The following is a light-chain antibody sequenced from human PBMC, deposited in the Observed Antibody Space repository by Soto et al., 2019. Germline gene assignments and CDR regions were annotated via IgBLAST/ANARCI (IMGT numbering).Light chain of an antibody. CDR3: QKHNSAPPVT. J-gene: IGKJ3*01. CDR2: DAS. Sequence: AIQLTQSPSSLSASVGDRVTITCRASQGISSALAWYQQKPGKAPKLLIYDASSLESGVPSRFSGSGSGTDFTLTISSLQPEDFATYYCQKHNSAPPVTFGPGTKVGV. CDR1: QGISSA. V-gene: IGKV1-13*02.